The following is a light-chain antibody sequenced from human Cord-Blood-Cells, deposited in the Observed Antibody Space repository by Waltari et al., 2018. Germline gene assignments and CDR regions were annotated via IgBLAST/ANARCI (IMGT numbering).Light chain of an antibody. Sequence: DIVMTQSPLSLLVTPGEPASISYRSSQSLLHSNGYNYLDWYLQKPGQSPQLLIYLGSNRASGVPDRFSGSGSGTDFTLKISRVEAEDVGVYYCMQALQTPTFGQGTKVEIK. CDR2: LGS. CDR1: QSLLHSNGYNY. V-gene: IGKV2-28*01. J-gene: IGKJ1*01. CDR3: MQALQTPT.